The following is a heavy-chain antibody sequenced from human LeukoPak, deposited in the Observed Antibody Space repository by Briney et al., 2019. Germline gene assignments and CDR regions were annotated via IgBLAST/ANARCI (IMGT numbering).Heavy chain of an antibody. CDR3: ATFSNWYY. CDR2: ISCDGSNK. D-gene: IGHD1-1*01. Sequence: GGSLRLSCAASGFTFSSYAMHWVRQAPGKGLEWVAVISCDGSNKYYADSVKGRFTISRDNSKNTLYLQMNSLRAEDTAVYYCATFSNWYYWGQGTLVTVSS. CDR1: GFTFSSYA. J-gene: IGHJ4*02. V-gene: IGHV3-30*04.